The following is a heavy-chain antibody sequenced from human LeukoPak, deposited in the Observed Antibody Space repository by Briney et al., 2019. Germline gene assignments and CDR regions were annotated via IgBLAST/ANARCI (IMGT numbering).Heavy chain of an antibody. CDR3: ARRRGDFWSDYYAFDY. V-gene: IGHV4-39*01. D-gene: IGHD3-3*01. Sequence: PSETLSLTCSVSGDSISSRNYYWGWIRQPPGKGLEWIGSIYYSGSTYYNPSLESRVTISVDTSKNQFSLKLSSVTAADTAVYYCARRRGDFWSDYYAFDYWGQGTLVTISS. CDR1: GDSISSRNYY. CDR2: IYYSGST. J-gene: IGHJ4*02.